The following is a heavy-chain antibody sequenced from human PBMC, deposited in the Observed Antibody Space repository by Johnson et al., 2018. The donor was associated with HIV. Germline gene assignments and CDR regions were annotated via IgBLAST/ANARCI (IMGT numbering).Heavy chain of an antibody. Sequence: VQLVESGGGLVQPGGSLRLSCAASGFTVSSYYMSWVRQAPGKGLEWVSVLFSGGTTYYADSVKGRFTISRDNSKNTFYLQMNSLRGDDTAVYYCAKDPTDFGADWAFDIWGQGTMVTVSS. CDR3: AKDPTDFGADWAFDI. V-gene: IGHV3-66*01. J-gene: IGHJ3*02. D-gene: IGHD3-10*01. CDR1: GFTVSSYY. CDR2: LFSGGTT.